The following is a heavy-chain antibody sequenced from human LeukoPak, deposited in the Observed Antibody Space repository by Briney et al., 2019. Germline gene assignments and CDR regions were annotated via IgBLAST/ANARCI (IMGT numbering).Heavy chain of an antibody. V-gene: IGHV3-48*01. Sequence: GGSLRLSCAASGFTFSSYSMNWVRQAPGKGLEWVSYTSSSSSTIYYADSVKGRFTISRDNAKNSLYLQMDSLRAEDTAVYYCARLSAGTMIVVGGDAFDIWGQGTMVTVSS. D-gene: IGHD3-22*01. CDR2: TSSSSSTI. CDR1: GFTFSSYS. J-gene: IGHJ3*02. CDR3: ARLSAGTMIVVGGDAFDI.